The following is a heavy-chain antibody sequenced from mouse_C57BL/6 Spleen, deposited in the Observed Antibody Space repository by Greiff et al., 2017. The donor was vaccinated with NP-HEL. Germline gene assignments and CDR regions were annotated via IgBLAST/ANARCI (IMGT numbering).Heavy chain of an antibody. CDR3: ARQNSNYHYYAMDY. CDR1: GFTFSDYY. CDR2: ISNGGGST. Sequence: EVKLVESGGGLVQPGGSLKLSCAASGFTFSDYYMYWVRQTPEKRLEWVAYISNGGGSTYYPDTVKGRFTISRDNAKNTLYLQMSRLKSEDTAMYYCARQNSNYHYYAMDYWGQGTSVTVSS. D-gene: IGHD2-5*01. J-gene: IGHJ4*01. V-gene: IGHV5-12*01.